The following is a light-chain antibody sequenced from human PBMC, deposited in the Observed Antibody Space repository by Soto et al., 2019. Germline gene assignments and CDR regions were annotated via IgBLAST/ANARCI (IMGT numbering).Light chain of an antibody. CDR3: CSYAGSSSLYV. CDR2: EVF. J-gene: IGLJ1*01. V-gene: IGLV2-23*02. Sequence: QSVLTQPASVSGSPGQSITISCTGTSSDVGSYSLVSWYQQHPGKAPKLMIYEVFKWPSGVSNRFSGSKSGNTASLTISGLQAEDEADYYCCSYAGSSSLYVFGTGTKVTDL. CDR1: SSDVGSYSL.